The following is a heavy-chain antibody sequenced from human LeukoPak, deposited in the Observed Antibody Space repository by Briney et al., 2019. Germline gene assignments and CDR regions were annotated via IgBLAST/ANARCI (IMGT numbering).Heavy chain of an antibody. J-gene: IGHJ6*02. CDR2: ISAYNGNT. Sequence: ASVKVSCKASGYTFTSYGISWVRQAPGQGLEWMGWISAYNGNTNYAQKLQGRVTMTTDTSTSTAYMELRSLRSDDTAVYYCARGSWVCSGGSCNWDYYYGMDVWGQGTTVTVSS. CDR1: GYTFTSYG. CDR3: ARGSWVCSGGSCNWDYYYGMDV. V-gene: IGHV1-18*01. D-gene: IGHD2-15*01.